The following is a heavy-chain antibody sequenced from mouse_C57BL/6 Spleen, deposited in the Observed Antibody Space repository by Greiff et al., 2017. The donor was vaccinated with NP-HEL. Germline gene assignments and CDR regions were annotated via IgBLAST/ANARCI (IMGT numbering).Heavy chain of an antibody. D-gene: IGHD3-2*02. J-gene: IGHJ3*01. CDR2: IDPEDGDT. CDR3: TTEGQLRPF. Sequence: EVQLQQSGAELVRPGASVKLSCTASGFNIKDYYMHWVKQRPEQGLEWIGRIDPEDGDTEYAPKFQGKATSTADTSSNTAYLQLRSLTSEDTAVYYCTTEGQLRPFGGQGTLVTVSA. CDR1: GFNIKDYY. V-gene: IGHV14-1*01.